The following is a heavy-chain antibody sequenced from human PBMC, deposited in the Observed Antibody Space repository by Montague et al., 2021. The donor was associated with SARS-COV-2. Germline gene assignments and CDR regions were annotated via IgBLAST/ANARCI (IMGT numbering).Heavy chain of an antibody. CDR2: MHFTGKT. CDR3: ARDRFDFGAGRQGTVDF. CDR1: GDSITNHY. Sequence: SETLSLTCSVSGDSITNHYWSWIRQPAGKGLEWIGRMHFTGKTNFSPFFSSRLTMSADTSKNQFSLKLTSVTTADTAIYFCARDRFDFGAGRQGTVDFWGQGTLVTVSS. D-gene: IGHD3-10*01. V-gene: IGHV4-4*07. J-gene: IGHJ4*02.